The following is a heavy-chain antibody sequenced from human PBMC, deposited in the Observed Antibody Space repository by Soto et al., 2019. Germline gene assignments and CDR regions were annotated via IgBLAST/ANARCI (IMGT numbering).Heavy chain of an antibody. J-gene: IGHJ6*02. CDR2: VSAHDGKT. CDR1: GYMFNKYG. V-gene: IGHV1-18*01. Sequence: QVELVQSGGEVKRPGASVKVSCKASGYMFNKYGIAWVRLAAGQGLEWMGYVSAHDGKTDYAENFQDRVTMTTDTSTSTGYMELTSLRYDDTAVYYCARFGLRAVDYYYGMDVWGQGTTVTVSS. D-gene: IGHD2-21*01. CDR3: ARFGLRAVDYYYGMDV.